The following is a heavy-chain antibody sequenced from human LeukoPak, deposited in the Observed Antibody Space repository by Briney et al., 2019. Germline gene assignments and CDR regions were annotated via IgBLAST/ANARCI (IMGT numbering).Heavy chain of an antibody. CDR2: IYYSGST. V-gene: IGHV4-59*11. D-gene: IGHD3-3*01. CDR1: GGSISSHY. J-gene: IGHJ4*02. CDR3: ARYVSRRFWSGYYTAYFDY. Sequence: SETLSLTCTVSGGSISSHYWSWIRQPPGKGLEWIGYIYYSGSTNYNPSLKSRVTISVDTSKYQFSLKLSSVTAADTAVYYCARYVSRRFWSGYYTAYFDYWGQGTLVTVSS.